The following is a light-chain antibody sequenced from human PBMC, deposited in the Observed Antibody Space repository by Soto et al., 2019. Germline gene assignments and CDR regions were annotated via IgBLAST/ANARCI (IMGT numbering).Light chain of an antibody. CDR3: HQYGSSPRT. Sequence: VLTQSPGTLSLSPGERATLSCRASQSVTSNYLAWYQHTPGQAPRLLIYGASSRATGIPDSFSGSGSGTDFSLTISRLEPKDFAVYYCHQYGSSPRTFGQGTKVEI. CDR1: QSVTSNY. V-gene: IGKV3-20*01. J-gene: IGKJ1*01. CDR2: GAS.